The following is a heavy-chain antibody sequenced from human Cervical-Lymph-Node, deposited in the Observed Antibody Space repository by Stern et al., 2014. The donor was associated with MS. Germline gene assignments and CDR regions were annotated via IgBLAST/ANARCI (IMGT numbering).Heavy chain of an antibody. CDR3: ARQRYFDY. CDR2: IFPGGSDI. V-gene: IGHV5-51*01. J-gene: IGHJ4*02. CDR1: GYTFTSYW. Sequence: VQLVQSGAEVKKPGESLRISCEASGYTFTSYWIGWVRQMPGKGLEWIAIIFPGGSDIRYSPSLQGQVTISADKSSSTAYLQWNNLKASDTAIYYCARQRYFDYWGQGTLVTVSS.